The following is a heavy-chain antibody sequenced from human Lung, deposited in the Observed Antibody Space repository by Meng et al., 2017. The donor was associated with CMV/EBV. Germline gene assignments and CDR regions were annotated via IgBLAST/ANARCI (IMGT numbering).Heavy chain of an antibody. D-gene: IGHD3-10*01. CDR2: IPHRGSS. V-gene: IGHV4-4*02. Sequence: VHLRVSPHALGNPSESLSLTRAVSGDSITNHNWWAWVRQPPGKGLEWIGEIPHRGSSAYNPSLKSRVSMSMDKSKNQSSLKLTSVTAADTAVYHCLRRSGGSVWGQGTLVTVSS. CDR3: LRRSGGSV. CDR1: GDSITNHNW. J-gene: IGHJ1*01.